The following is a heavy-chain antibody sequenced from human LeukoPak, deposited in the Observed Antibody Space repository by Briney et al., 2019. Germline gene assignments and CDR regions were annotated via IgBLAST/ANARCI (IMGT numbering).Heavy chain of an antibody. V-gene: IGHV3-21*01. J-gene: IGHJ4*02. CDR1: GFTFSSYS. CDR2: ISSSSSYI. CDR3: ARGGGGSSGYYYFPTYFDY. Sequence: GGSLRLSCAASGFTFSSYSMNWVRQAPGKGLEWVSSISSSSSYIYYADSVKGRFTISRDNAKNSLYLQMNSLRAEDTAVYYCARGGGGSSGYYYFPTYFDYWGQGTLVTVSS. D-gene: IGHD3-22*01.